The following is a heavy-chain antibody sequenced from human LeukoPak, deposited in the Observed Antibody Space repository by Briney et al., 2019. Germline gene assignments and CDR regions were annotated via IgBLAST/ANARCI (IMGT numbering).Heavy chain of an antibody. CDR1: GGSNNSYY. CDR3: ARKAPKKGWSDP. V-gene: IGHV4-4*09. CDR2: THPSGNT. Sequence: SETLSLTCTVSGGSNNSYYWSWIRQPPGKGLEWIGYTHPSGNTNYSPSLKSRVTISIDMSRIQFSLKLSSVTAADTAVYYCARKAPKKGWSDPWGQGTLVTVSS. J-gene: IGHJ5*02.